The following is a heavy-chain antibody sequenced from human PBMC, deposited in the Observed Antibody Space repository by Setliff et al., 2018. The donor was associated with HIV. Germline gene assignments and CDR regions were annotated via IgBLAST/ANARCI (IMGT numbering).Heavy chain of an antibody. CDR3: ARVGTTVTTRETYKWFDP. Sequence: PSETLSLTCAFYGGPLSAHHWGWIRQSPGKGLEWIGEINHSGSSKYNPSLKSRVTMSADTSKNQFSLKLSSVTAADSAVYYCARVGTTVTTRETYKWFDPWGQGTRVTVSS. J-gene: IGHJ5*02. D-gene: IGHD4-17*01. CDR2: INHSGSS. CDR1: GGPLSAHH. V-gene: IGHV4-34*01.